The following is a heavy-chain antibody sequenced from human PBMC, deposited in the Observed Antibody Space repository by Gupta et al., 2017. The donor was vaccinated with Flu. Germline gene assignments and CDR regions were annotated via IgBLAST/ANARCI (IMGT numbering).Heavy chain of an antibody. V-gene: IGHV1-69*02. CDR1: GGTFSSYT. CDR3: ASLPPVGETSYYGMDV. Sequence: QVQLVQSGAEVKKPGSSVKVSCKASGGTFSSYTVSWVRQAPGQGLEWMGRIIPILGIANSAHKCQGRVTITADKSTSTADMERSSLRSEEPAVYYCASLPPVGETSYYGMDVGGQGPTVTVSS. D-gene: IGHD3-10*01. CDR2: IIPILGIA. J-gene: IGHJ6*02.